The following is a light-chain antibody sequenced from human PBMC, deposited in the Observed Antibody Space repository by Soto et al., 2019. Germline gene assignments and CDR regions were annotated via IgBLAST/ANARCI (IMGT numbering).Light chain of an antibody. V-gene: IGKV3-20*01. CDR3: QQYGRT. CDR2: GAS. Sequence: ENVLTPSPGTLSLSPGERATLSCRASQSVSSSHLAWYQQKPGQAPRLLMYGASSRATGIPDRFSGGGSGADFTLTISRLEPEDFAVYYCQQYGRTFGQGTKVDIK. CDR1: QSVSSSH. J-gene: IGKJ2*01.